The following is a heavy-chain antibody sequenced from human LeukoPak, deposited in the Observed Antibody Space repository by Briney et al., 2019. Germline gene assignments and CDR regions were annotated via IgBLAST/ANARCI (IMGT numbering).Heavy chain of an antibody. CDR1: GYTFSSYG. CDR3: ARVETKQRTWSGYYPLNDY. CDR2: ISAYTGNT. J-gene: IGHJ4*02. V-gene: IGHV1-18*01. D-gene: IGHD3-3*01. Sequence: ASVKVSCKTSGYTFSSYGISWVRQAPGQGLEWMGWISAYTGNTNYAQKLQGRVTMTTDTSTSTAYMELRSLRSDDTAVYYCARVETKQRTWSGYYPLNDYWGQGTLVTVSS.